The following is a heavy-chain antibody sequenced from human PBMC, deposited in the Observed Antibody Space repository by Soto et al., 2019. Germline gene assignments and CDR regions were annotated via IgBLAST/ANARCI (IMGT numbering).Heavy chain of an antibody. Sequence: GASVKVSCKASGYTFTGYYMHWVRQAPGQGLEWMGWINPNSGGTNYAQKFQGWVTMTRDTSISTAYMELSRLRSDDTAVYYCARSCSSTSCYSGHYYYYYGMDVWGQGTTVTVSS. CDR3: ARSCSSTSCYSGHYYYYYGMDV. D-gene: IGHD2-2*01. V-gene: IGHV1-2*04. J-gene: IGHJ6*02. CDR1: GYTFTGYY. CDR2: INPNSGGT.